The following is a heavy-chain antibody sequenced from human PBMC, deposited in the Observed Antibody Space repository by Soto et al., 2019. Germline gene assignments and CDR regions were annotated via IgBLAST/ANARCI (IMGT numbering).Heavy chain of an antibody. CDR3: ASFGYSSSSGSDY. J-gene: IGHJ4*02. V-gene: IGHV4-59*01. Sequence: SATLSLTCTVSGGSISSYYWSWIRQPPGKGLEWIGYIYYSGSTNYNPSLKSRVTISVDTSKNQFSLKLSSVTAADTAVYYCASFGYSSSSGSDYWGQGTLVTVSS. D-gene: IGHD6-6*01. CDR2: IYYSGST. CDR1: GGSISSYY.